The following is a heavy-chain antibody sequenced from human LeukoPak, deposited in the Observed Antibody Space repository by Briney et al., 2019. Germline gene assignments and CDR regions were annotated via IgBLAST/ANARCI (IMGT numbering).Heavy chain of an antibody. CDR3: ARIPYYDSSGYPMAVDY. D-gene: IGHD3-22*01. CDR2: ISAYNGNT. J-gene: IGHJ4*02. Sequence: ASVKVSCKASGYTFTSYGISWVRQAPGQGLEWMGWISAYNGNTDYAQKLQGRVTMTTDTSTSTAYMELRSLRSDDTAVYYCARIPYYDSSGYPMAVDYWGQGTLVTVSS. V-gene: IGHV1-18*01. CDR1: GYTFTSYG.